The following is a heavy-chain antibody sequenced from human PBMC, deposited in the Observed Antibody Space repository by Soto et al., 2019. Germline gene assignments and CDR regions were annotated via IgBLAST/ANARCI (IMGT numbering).Heavy chain of an antibody. CDR3: ARDLPDYYDSRWGDYFDY. CDR1: GFTFSSYA. Sequence: PGGSLRLSCAASGFTFSSYAMHWVRQAPGKGLEWVAVISYDGSNKYYADSVKGRFTISRDNSKNTLYLQMNSLRAEDTAVYYCARDLPDYYDSRWGDYFDYWGQGTLVTVSS. D-gene: IGHD3-22*01. CDR2: ISYDGSNK. J-gene: IGHJ4*02. V-gene: IGHV3-30-3*01.